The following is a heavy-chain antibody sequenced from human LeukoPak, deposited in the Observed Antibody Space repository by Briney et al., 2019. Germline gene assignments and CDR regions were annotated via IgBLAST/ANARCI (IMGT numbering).Heavy chain of an antibody. J-gene: IGHJ4*02. CDR3: ARIPGIQWELPRYYFDY. CDR2: IIPIFGTA. D-gene: IGHD1-26*01. V-gene: IGHV1-69*06. CDR1: GGTFSSYA. Sequence: SVKFSCKASGGTFSSYAISWVRQAPGQGLEWMGGIIPIFGTANYAQKFQGRVTITADKSTSTAYMELSSLRSEDTAVYYCARIPGIQWELPRYYFDYWGQGTLVTVSS.